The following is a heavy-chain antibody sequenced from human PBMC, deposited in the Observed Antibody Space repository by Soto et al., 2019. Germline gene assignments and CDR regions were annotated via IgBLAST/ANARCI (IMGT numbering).Heavy chain of an antibody. Sequence: VASVKVSCKASGYTFTNYAVHWVRQAPGQRLEWMGWINAGNGNTRFSQNLQGRVTITRDTSARTVYMELSSLRSEDTAVYYCARGHLAVVPVASWFYYMDVWGKGTTVTGSS. J-gene: IGHJ6*03. CDR1: GYTFTNYA. D-gene: IGHD2-2*01. CDR3: ARGHLAVVPVASWFYYMDV. V-gene: IGHV1-3*01. CDR2: INAGNGNT.